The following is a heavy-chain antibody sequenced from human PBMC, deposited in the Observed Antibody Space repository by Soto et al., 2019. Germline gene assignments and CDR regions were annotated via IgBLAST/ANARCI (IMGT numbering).Heavy chain of an antibody. J-gene: IGHJ6*02. D-gene: IGHD3-3*01. CDR2: INPSGGST. CDR3: ARDGRDYDFWSGFHV. V-gene: IGHV1-46*01. CDR1: GYTFTSYY. Sequence: SVKVSFKASGYTFTSYYMHWVRQAPGQGLEWMGIINPSGGSTSYAQNFQGRVTMTRDTSTSTVYMELSSLRSEDTAVYYCARDGRDYDFWSGFHVWGQGTTVTVSS.